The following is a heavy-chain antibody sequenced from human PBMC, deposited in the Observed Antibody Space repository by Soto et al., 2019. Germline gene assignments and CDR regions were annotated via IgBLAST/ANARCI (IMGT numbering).Heavy chain of an antibody. Sequence: QVQLVESGGGVVQPGRSLRLSCAASGFIFINYGMHWVRQAPGKGLEWLAVISYDGTIQYYVDSVKGRFTISRDNSKNTLFLQMNSLRPEDTAMYFCAKSRPGISWSEGDSWGQGTLVTVSS. V-gene: IGHV3-30*18. CDR2: ISYDGTIQ. CDR1: GFIFINYG. CDR3: AKSRPGISWSEGDS. J-gene: IGHJ4*02.